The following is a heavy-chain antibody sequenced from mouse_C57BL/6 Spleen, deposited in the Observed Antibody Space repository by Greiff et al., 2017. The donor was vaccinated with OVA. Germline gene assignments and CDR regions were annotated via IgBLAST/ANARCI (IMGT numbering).Heavy chain of an antibody. D-gene: IGHD1-1*01. Sequence: QVQLKQSGPELVKPGASVKISCKASGYAFSSSWMNWVKQRPGKGLEWIGRIYPGDGDTNYNGKFKGKATLTADKSSSTAYMQLSSLTSEDSAVYFCARREYYGLFDYWGQGTTLTVSS. J-gene: IGHJ2*01. CDR1: GYAFSSSW. V-gene: IGHV1-82*01. CDR3: ARREYYGLFDY. CDR2: IYPGDGDT.